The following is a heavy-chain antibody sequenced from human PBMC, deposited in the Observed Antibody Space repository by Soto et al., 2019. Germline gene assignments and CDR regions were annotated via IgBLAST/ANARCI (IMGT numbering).Heavy chain of an antibody. D-gene: IGHD2-15*01. Sequence: PGESLKISCKGSGYSFTSHWIGWLRQMPGKGLEWMGIIYPGDSDTRYSPSFQGQVTISADKSISTAYLQWSSLKASDTAMYYCARALGYCSGGNCYSYYGMDVWGQGTTVTVSS. CDR2: IYPGDSDT. CDR3: ARALGYCSGGNCYSYYGMDV. V-gene: IGHV5-51*01. J-gene: IGHJ6*02. CDR1: GYSFTSHW.